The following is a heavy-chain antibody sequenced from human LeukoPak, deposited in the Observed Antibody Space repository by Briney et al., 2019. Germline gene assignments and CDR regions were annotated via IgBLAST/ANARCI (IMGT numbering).Heavy chain of an antibody. CDR3: ARNTINWFDP. Sequence: ASVKVSCKGSGYTFTDYYMHWVRQAPGQGLEWMGWIYPNRGGTNYAQKFQGRVTMTRDTSINTAYMELSRLRSDDTAVYYCARNTINWFDPWGQGVLVTVSS. CDR1: GYTFTDYY. D-gene: IGHD5-24*01. J-gene: IGHJ5*02. V-gene: IGHV1-2*02. CDR2: IYPNRGGT.